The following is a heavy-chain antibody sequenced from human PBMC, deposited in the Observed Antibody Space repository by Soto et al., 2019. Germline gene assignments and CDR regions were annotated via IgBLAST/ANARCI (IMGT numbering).Heavy chain of an antibody. CDR1: GGSFSGYY. V-gene: IGHV4-34*01. CDR3: ARGGVVVPAPLDY. D-gene: IGHD2-2*01. J-gene: IGHJ4*02. CDR2: INHSGST. Sequence: QVQLQQWGAGLLKPSETLSLTCAVYGGSFSGYYWSWIRQPPGKGLEWIGEINHSGSTNYNPSLKSRVTISVDTSKNQFSLKLSSLTAADTAVYYCARGGVVVPAPLDYWGQGTLVTVSS.